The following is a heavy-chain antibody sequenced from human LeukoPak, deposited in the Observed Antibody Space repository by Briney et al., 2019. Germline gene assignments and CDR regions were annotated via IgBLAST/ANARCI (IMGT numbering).Heavy chain of an antibody. CDR3: ARSANYDYVWGSYRQRGYIDY. V-gene: IGHV4-34*01. CDR2: INQVGST. J-gene: IGHJ4*02. Sequence: SETLSLTCAVYGGSFSGYYWSWIRQPPGKGLEGIGEINQVGSTDYNPSLKSRVTISADTSKNQFSLKLSSVTAAGTAVYYCARSANYDYVWGSYRQRGYIDYWGQGTLVTVSS. D-gene: IGHD3-16*02. CDR1: GGSFSGYY.